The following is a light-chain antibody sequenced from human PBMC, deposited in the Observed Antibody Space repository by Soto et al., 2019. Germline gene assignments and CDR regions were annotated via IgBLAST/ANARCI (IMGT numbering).Light chain of an antibody. CDR2: GAF. CDR3: QQYKNWRPLP. J-gene: IGKJ4*01. V-gene: IGKV3-15*01. CDR1: QSVTYN. Sequence: EIVMTQSPATLSVSPGETATLSCRASQSVTYNLAWYQQKPGQGPRLLIYGAFTRATGIPARFSGSGSGTEFTLNISSLQSEDFAVYYCQQYKNWRPLPFGGGTKVEI.